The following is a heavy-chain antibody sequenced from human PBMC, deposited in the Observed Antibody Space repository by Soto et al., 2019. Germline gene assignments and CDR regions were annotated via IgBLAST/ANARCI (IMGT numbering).Heavy chain of an antibody. J-gene: IGHJ5*02. CDR1: GGSISSGGYS. CDR3: ARSLRFFGYNWFDP. CDR2: IYHSGST. D-gene: IGHD3-3*01. V-gene: IGHV4-30-2*01. Sequence: PSETLSLTCAVSGGSISSGGYSWSWIRQPPGKGLEWIGYIYHSGSTYYNPSLKSRVTISVDRSKNQFSLKLSSVTAADTVVYYCARSLRFFGYNWFDPWGQGTLVTVSS.